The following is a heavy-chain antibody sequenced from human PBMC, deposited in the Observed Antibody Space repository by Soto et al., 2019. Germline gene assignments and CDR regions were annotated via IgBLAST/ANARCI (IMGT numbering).Heavy chain of an antibody. Sequence: ASAKVTCKASSYTFTSSGISWLRQSPGQGLEWMGWINAYNGNTNYAQKLQGRVTMTTDTSTSTAYMELRSLRSDDTAVYYCARDVGHGLIEYWGQGTLVTVTP. CDR2: INAYNGNT. J-gene: IGHJ4*02. D-gene: IGHD3-3*01. CDR1: SYTFTSSG. V-gene: IGHV1-18*01. CDR3: ARDVGHGLIEY.